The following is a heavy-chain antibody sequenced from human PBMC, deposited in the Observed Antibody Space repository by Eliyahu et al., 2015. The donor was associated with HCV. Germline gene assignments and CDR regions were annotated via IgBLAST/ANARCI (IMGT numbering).Heavy chain of an antibody. CDR2: ISYDGSNK. CDR3: AKEEDIVVVVAAFDY. V-gene: IGHV3-30*18. D-gene: IGHD2-15*01. Sequence: QVQLVESGGGVVQPGRSLRLSXAASGXXFXXYGMHWVRQAPGKGLEWVAVISYDGSNKYYADSVKGRFTISRDNSKNTLYLQMNSLRAEDTAVYYCAKEEDIVVVVAAFDYWGQGTLVTVSS. CDR1: GXXFXXYG. J-gene: IGHJ4*02.